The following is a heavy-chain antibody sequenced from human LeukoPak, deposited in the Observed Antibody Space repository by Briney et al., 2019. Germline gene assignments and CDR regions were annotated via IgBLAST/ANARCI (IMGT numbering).Heavy chain of an antibody. V-gene: IGHV1-18*01. CDR3: ARIRGRPYRFDY. D-gene: IGHD2-15*01. CDR1: GYTFTSYG. J-gene: IGHJ4*02. CDR2: ISAYNGNT. Sequence: GASVTVSFTASGYTFTSYGISWVRQAPGQGLEWMGWISAYNGNTNYAQKLQGRVTMTTDTSTSTAYMELRSLRSDDTAVYYCARIRGRPYRFDYWGQGTLVTVSS.